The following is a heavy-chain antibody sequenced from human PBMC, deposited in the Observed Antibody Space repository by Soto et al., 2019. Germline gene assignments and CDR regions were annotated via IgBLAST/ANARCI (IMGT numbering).Heavy chain of an antibody. CDR2: MYLNSGNT. J-gene: IGHJ3*02. Sequence: LVKVSCKASGYTFTSYDIYWVRQATGQGLEWMGWMYLNSGNTGYAQKFQGRVTMTRHTSLGTAYMELSSLKSEDTAVYYCARGPSRYDSNGYFRNDAFDIWGQGTMVTVS. V-gene: IGHV1-8*01. D-gene: IGHD3-22*01. CDR3: ARGPSRYDSNGYFRNDAFDI. CDR1: GYTFTSYD.